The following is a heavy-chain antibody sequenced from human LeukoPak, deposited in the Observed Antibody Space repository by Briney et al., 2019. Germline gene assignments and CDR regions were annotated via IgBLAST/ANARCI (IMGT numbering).Heavy chain of an antibody. CDR1: GYTFTGYY. CDR2: INPNSGGT. V-gene: IGHV1-2*02. CDR3: ARDRAAAGTLRGRLDY. D-gene: IGHD6-13*01. Sequence: ASVKVSCKASGYTFTGYYMHWVRQAPGQGLEWMGWINPNSGGTNYAQKFQGRVTMTRDTSISTAYMELSRLRSDDTAVYYCARDRAAAGTLRGRLDYWGQGTLVTVSS. J-gene: IGHJ4*02.